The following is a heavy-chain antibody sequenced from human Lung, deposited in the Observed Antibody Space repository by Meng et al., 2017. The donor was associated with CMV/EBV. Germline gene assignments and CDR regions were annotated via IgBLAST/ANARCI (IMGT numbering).Heavy chain of an antibody. CDR1: GFAFRNFG. CDR3: AKDLGTSSRSY. Sequence: GESXKISCAASGFAFRNFGIHWVRQAPGKGLEWAAFIRPDGTDKYYGDSVTGRFTISRDDSKNTLFLQMNSLRPDDTAMYYCAKDLGTSSRSYWGQGTLVTVSS. J-gene: IGHJ4*02. V-gene: IGHV3-30*02. CDR2: IRPDGTDK. D-gene: IGHD6-6*01.